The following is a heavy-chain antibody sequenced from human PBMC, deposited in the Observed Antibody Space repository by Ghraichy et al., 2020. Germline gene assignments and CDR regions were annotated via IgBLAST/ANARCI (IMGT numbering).Heavy chain of an antibody. D-gene: IGHD3-10*01. J-gene: IGHJ4*02. CDR3: AKDPSGRPSTGIDY. CDR1: GFTFTHYS. CDR2: IRHDGSDK. V-gene: IGHV3-30*02. Sequence: GGSLRLSCAASGFTFTHYSMHWARQAPDRGLEWVAFIRHDGSDKFYADSVKGRFTISRDNSKNTLYLQMNSLRTEDTAIYYCAKDPSGRPSTGIDYWGQGTLVTVSS.